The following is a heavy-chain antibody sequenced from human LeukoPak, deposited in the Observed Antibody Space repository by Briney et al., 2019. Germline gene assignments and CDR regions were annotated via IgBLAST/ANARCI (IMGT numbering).Heavy chain of an antibody. CDR2: IYYSGST. J-gene: IGHJ4*02. V-gene: IGHV4-31*03. CDR1: GGSISSGGYY. CDR3: ATSAYCGGDCYSHFDY. D-gene: IGHD2-21*02. Sequence: PSETLSLTCTVSGGSISSGGYYWSWIRQHPGKGLEWIGYIYYSGSTYYNPSLKSRVTISVDTSKNQFSLKLSSVTAADTAVYYCATSAYCGGDCYSHFDYWGQGTLVTVSS.